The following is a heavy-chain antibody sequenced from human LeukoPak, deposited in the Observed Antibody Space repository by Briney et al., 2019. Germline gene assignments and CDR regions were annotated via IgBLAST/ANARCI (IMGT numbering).Heavy chain of an antibody. CDR3: AREGRSSSGNWFDP. CDR2: ISGSGGST. V-gene: IGHV3-23*01. D-gene: IGHD6-6*01. CDR1: GFTFSRYA. J-gene: IGHJ5*02. Sequence: PGGSLRLSCAASGFTFSRYAMSWVRQAPGKGLEWVSAISGSGGSTYYTDSVKGRFTISRDNSKNTLYLQMNSLRAEDTAVYYCAREGRSSSGNWFDPWGQGTLVTVSS.